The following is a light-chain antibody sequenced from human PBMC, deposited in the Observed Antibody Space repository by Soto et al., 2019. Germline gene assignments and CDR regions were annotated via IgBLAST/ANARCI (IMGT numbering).Light chain of an antibody. J-gene: IGKJ1*01. CDR1: QAMGTY. CDR2: DAS. CDR3: QKQYTRPEM. Sequence: DIKMTKSPSSLSAPVGARVTITCRASQAMGTYLGWYQQKPGKVPKNLIYDASTLQSEVPSRFSGSESGTDCTLTMSSRHTECGGNYYCQKQYTRPEMFGKVTKVEIK. V-gene: IGKV1-27*01.